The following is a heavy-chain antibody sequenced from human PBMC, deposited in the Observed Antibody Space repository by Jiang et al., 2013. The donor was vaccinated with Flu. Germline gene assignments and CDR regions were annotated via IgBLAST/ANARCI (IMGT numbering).Heavy chain of an antibody. Sequence: KASGYTFTSYDINXVRQATGQGLEWMGWMNPNSGDTGYAQKFQGRVTMTRNTSISTAYMELSSLRSEDTAVYYCARADIAAADAFDIWGQGTMVTVSS. CDR3: ARADIAAADAFDI. CDR1: GYTFTSYD. D-gene: IGHD6-13*01. V-gene: IGHV1-8*01. J-gene: IGHJ3*02. CDR2: MNPNSGDT.